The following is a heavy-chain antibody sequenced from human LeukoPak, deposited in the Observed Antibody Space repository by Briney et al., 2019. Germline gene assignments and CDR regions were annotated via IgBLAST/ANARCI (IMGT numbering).Heavy chain of an antibody. CDR3: VRLQPNTGEWAFDI. J-gene: IGHJ3*02. CDR2: ISNSGST. CDR1: GGSTSSYY. V-gene: IGHV4-59*01. D-gene: IGHD1-1*01. Sequence: SETLSLTCTVSGGSTSSYYWSWIRQPPGEGLEGIGYISNSGSTNYNPSLKSRVTISVDTSKNQLSLKLSYVTAADTAVYHCVRLQPNTGEWAFDIWGQGTMVSVSS.